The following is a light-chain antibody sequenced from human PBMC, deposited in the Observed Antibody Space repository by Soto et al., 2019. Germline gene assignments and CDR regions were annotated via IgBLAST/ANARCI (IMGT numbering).Light chain of an antibody. CDR1: LPISKY. V-gene: IGKV1-27*01. CDR2: DAS. J-gene: IGKJ4*01. CDR3: QKYNSAPLT. Sequence: DIQMTQSPSSLSASVGDRVTITCRAILPISKYLAWYQQKPGKIPNLLIYDASTLQEVVPSRFSGSGSVTDFTLTISSLPPEDGAAYYCQKYNSAPLTFGGGIKVEIK.